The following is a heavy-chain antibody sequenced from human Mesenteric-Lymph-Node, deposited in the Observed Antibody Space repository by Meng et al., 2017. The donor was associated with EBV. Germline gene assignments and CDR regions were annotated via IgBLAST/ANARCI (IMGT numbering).Heavy chain of an antibody. CDR2: IYHRGST. CDR3: ARVNEGQWLVRGAFDY. D-gene: IGHD6-19*01. Sequence: QVQLQESAPGLVKPSGTLSPTCAVSSGSISTSNWWSWVRQPPGKGLEWIGEIYHRGSTNYNPSLTSLVTISVDESKNEFSLSLTSVTAADTAVYFCARVNEGQWLVRGAFDYWGQGTLVTVSS. J-gene: IGHJ4*02. CDR1: SGSISTSNW. V-gene: IGHV4-4*02.